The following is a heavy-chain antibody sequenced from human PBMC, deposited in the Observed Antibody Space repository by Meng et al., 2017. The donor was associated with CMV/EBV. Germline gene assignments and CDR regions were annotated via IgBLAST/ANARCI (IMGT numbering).Heavy chain of an antibody. CDR3: ARDLGFVDTAMVSVY. Sequence: GGSLRLSCAASGFTFSSYEMNWVRQAPGKGLEWVSYISSSGSTIYYADSVKGRFTISRDNSKNTLYLQMNSLRAEDTAVYYCARDLGFVDTAMVSVYWGQGTLVTVSS. CDR2: ISSSGSTI. V-gene: IGHV3-48*03. J-gene: IGHJ4*02. D-gene: IGHD5-18*01. CDR1: GFTFSSYE.